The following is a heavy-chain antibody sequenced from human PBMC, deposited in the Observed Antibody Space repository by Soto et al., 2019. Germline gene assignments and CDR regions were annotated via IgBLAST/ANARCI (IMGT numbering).Heavy chain of an antibody. D-gene: IGHD2-8*02. CDR3: AAGAYLTGFSYGEIKWFDP. CDR2: IHYTGNT. V-gene: IGHV4-59*01. CDR1: SGSISSYY. Sequence: SETLSLTCTVSSGSISSYYWSWIRQPPGKGLEWIGYIHYTGNTNSNPSLKGRVTLSIDPSWNQFSLKLRSVTAADTAVYYCAAGAYLTGFSYGEIKWFDPWGQGTLVTVSS. J-gene: IGHJ5*02.